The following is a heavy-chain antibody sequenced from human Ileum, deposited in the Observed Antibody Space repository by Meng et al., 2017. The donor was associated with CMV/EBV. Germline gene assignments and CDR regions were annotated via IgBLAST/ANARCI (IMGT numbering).Heavy chain of an antibody. J-gene: IGHJ4*02. Sequence: QVQLQESGPGLLKPSQTLSLTCTVAGGSVYSGGNDWSWIRQPAGKGLEWIGRVHTSGSTNYNPSLKSRITMSVDTSRNQFSLKLSSVTAADTAAYYCAGPYTSRFDYWGQGALVTVSS. CDR3: AGPYTSRFDY. D-gene: IGHD4-11*01. CDR2: VHTSGST. V-gene: IGHV4-61*02. CDR1: GGSVYSGGND.